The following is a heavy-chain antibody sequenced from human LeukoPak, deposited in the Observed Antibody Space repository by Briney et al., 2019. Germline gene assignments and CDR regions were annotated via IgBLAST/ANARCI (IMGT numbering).Heavy chain of an antibody. Sequence: TGESLKISCKGSGYSFTSYWIGWVRQMPGKGLEWMGIIYPGDSDTRYSPSFQGQVTISADKSISTAYLQWSSLKASDTAMYYCARNDYVWGSYRTPIYFDYWGQGTLVTVSS. CDR2: IYPGDSDT. J-gene: IGHJ4*02. CDR1: GYSFTSYW. D-gene: IGHD3-16*02. V-gene: IGHV5-51*01. CDR3: ARNDYVWGSYRTPIYFDY.